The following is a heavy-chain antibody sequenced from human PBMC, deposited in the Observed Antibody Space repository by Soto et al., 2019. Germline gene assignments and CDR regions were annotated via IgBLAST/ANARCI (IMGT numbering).Heavy chain of an antibody. J-gene: IGHJ6*02. Sequence: ASVKVSCKASGGTFSSYAISWVRQAPGQGLEWMGGIIPIFGTANYAQKFQGRVTITADESTSTAYMELSSLRSEDTAVYYCARVVYDGRITIFGVALSYYGIDVWGQGTTVTVSS. V-gene: IGHV1-69*13. CDR2: IIPIFGTA. D-gene: IGHD3-3*01. CDR1: GGTFSSYA. CDR3: ARVVYDGRITIFGVALSYYGIDV.